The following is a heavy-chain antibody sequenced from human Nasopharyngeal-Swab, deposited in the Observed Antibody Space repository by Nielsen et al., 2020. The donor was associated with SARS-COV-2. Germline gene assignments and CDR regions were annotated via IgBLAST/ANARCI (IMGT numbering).Heavy chain of an antibody. V-gene: IGHV3-33*08. D-gene: IGHD3-10*01. CDR3: ARDPGMVRGVIIIRYYYGMDV. CDR2: IWYDGSNK. CDR1: GFTFSSYE. Sequence: GESLKLSCAASGFTFSSYEMNWVRQAPGKGLEWVAVIWYDGSNKYYADSVKGRFTISRDNSKNTLYLQMNSLRAEDTALYYCARDPGMVRGVIIIRYYYGMDVWGQGTTVTVSS. J-gene: IGHJ6*02.